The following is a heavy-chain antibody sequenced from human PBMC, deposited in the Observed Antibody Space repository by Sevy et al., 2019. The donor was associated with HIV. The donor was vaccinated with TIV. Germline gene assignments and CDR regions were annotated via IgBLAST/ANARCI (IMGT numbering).Heavy chain of an antibody. D-gene: IGHD6-19*01. CDR2: ISYDGSDK. V-gene: IGHV3-30*04. CDR1: RLIFDTYA. Sequence: GGSLRLSCEASRLIFDTYAMHWVRRAPGQGLEWVAVISYDGSDKYYADAVEGRFTISRDNSKNTLYLQMNSLRTDDTAVYYGARVDYRSGWYGFVDYWGQGTPVTVSS. J-gene: IGHJ4*02. CDR3: ARVDYRSGWYGFVDY.